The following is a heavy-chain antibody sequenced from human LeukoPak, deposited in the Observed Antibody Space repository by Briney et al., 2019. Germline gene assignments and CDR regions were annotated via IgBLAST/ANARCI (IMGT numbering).Heavy chain of an antibody. J-gene: IGHJ4*02. CDR3: ARTGEKRISGSGSYYRGRPIDY. D-gene: IGHD3-10*01. V-gene: IGHV4-34*01. Sequence: SETLSLTCAVYGGSFSGHYWSWVRQPPGKGLEWIGEIGLSGSTNYNPSLESRVTISIDTSKNQFSLTVRSVTAADAAFYYCARTGEKRISGSGSYYRGRPIDYWGQGTLVTVSS. CDR1: GGSFSGHY. CDR2: IGLSGST.